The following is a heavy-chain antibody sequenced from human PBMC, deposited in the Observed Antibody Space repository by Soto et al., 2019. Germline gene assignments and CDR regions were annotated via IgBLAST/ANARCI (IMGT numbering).Heavy chain of an antibody. CDR1: GFTFSSYA. V-gene: IGHV3-23*01. J-gene: IGHJ4*02. Sequence: PXGSLRLSCAASGFTFSSYAMSWVRQAPGKGLEWVSAISGSGGSTYYADSVKGRFTISRDNSKNTLYLQMNSLRAEDTAVYYCAKDGYYDFWSGYYDYWGQGPLVTVSS. D-gene: IGHD3-3*01. CDR3: AKDGYYDFWSGYYDY. CDR2: ISGSGGST.